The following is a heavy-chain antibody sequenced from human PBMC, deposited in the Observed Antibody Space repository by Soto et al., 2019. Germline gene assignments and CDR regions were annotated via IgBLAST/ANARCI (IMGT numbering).Heavy chain of an antibody. Sequence: SETLSLSCTVSGGSISSYYWSWIRQPAGKGLEWIGRIYTSGSTNYNPSLKSRVTMSVDTSKNQFSLKLSSVTAADTAVYYCARGWLVGRNYYYGMDVWGQGITVTVS. D-gene: IGHD6-19*01. CDR2: IYTSGST. CDR1: GGSISSYY. J-gene: IGHJ6*02. CDR3: ARGWLVGRNYYYGMDV. V-gene: IGHV4-4*07.